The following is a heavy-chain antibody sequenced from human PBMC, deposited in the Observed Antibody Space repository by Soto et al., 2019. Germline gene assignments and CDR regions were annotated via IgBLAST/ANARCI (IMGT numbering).Heavy chain of an antibody. V-gene: IGHV2-5*02. D-gene: IGHD2-21*02. J-gene: IGHJ4*02. CDR1: GFSLSTSGVG. Sequence: QITLKESGPTLVKPTQTLTLTCTFSGFSLSTSGVGVGWIRQPPGKALEWLALIYWDDDKRYSPSLKSRLTIPNDTSKYQVVLTITNMDPLDTATYSCPHSLPGDKFDSWGQGTLVTVSS. CDR3: PHSLPGDKFDS. CDR2: IYWDDDK.